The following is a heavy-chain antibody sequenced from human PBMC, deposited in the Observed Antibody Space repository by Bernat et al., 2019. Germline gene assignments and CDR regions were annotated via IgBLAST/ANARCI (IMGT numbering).Heavy chain of an antibody. CDR2: ISWDGGSP. CDR1: GFTFDDYT. CDR3: AKATSRIAAAGAVVEY. Sequence: EVQLVESGGVVVQPGGSLRLSCAASGFTFDDYTMHWVRQAPGKGLEWVSLISWDGGSPYYADSVKGRFTISRDNSKNSLYLQMNSLRTEDTALYYCAKATSRIAAAGAVVEYWGQGTLVTVSS. V-gene: IGHV3-43*01. J-gene: IGHJ4*02. D-gene: IGHD6-13*01.